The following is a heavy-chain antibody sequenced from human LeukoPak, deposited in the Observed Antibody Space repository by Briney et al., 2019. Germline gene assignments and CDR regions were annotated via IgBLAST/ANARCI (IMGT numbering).Heavy chain of an antibody. D-gene: IGHD4-17*01. V-gene: IGHV3-23*01. J-gene: IGHJ4*02. Sequence: GESLRHCCAAPGYTFSNYAMNRVRRAPGKVLELDSPFNASGGSTYYADFVKGRFTISRDNSKNTLFLQMNSLGAKDTAVYYCAKDNGDHAIDYWGQGTMVTVSS. CDR3: AKDNGDHAIDY. CDR1: GYTFSNYA. CDR2: FNASGGST.